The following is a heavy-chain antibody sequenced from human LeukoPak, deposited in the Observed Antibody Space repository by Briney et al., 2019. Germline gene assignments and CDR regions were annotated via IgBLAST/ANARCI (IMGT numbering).Heavy chain of an antibody. D-gene: IGHD5-12*01. J-gene: IGHJ4*02. V-gene: IGHV4-59*01. CDR1: GGSISTYY. Sequence: SETLSLTCTLSGGSISTYYWSWIRQPPGKGLERIGYIYHSGSTNYNPSLKSRVTISVDTSKNQFSLKLSSVTAADTAVYYCARGGGYASPIGYWGQGALVTVSS. CDR3: ARGGGYASPIGY. CDR2: IYHSGST.